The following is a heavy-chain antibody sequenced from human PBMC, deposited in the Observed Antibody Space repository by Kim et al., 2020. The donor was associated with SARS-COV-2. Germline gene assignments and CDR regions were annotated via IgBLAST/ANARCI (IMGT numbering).Heavy chain of an antibody. CDR3: ARGAGITIFGVVIMGYFDY. CDR2: INPSGGST. CDR1: GYTFTSYY. V-gene: IGHV1-46*01. Sequence: ASVKVSCKASGYTFTSYYMHWVRQAPGQGLEWMGIINPSGGSTSYAQKFQGRVTMTRDTSTSTVYMELSSLRSEDTAVYYCARGAGITIFGVVIMGYFDYWGQGTLVTVSS. J-gene: IGHJ4*02. D-gene: IGHD3-3*01.